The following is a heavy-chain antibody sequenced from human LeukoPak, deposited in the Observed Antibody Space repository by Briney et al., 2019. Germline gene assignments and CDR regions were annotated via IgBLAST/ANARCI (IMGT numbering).Heavy chain of an antibody. V-gene: IGHV4-38-2*01. CDR1: GYSISSGYY. CDR2: IYHSGST. Sequence: LETLSLTCAVSGYSISSGYYWGWIRQPPGKGLEWIGSIYHSGSTYYNPSLKSRVTISVDTSKNQFSLKLSSVTAADTAVYYCATLRITMVRGVIQPPDYWGQGTLVTVSS. J-gene: IGHJ4*02. D-gene: IGHD3-10*01. CDR3: ATLRITMVRGVIQPPDY.